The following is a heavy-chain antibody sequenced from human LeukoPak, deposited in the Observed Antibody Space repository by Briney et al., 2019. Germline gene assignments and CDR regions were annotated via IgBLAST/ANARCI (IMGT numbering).Heavy chain of an antibody. CDR1: GGSISSGSYY. D-gene: IGHD2-2*01. V-gene: IGHV4-61*02. Sequence: PSQTLSLTCTVSGGSISSGSYYWSWIRQPAGKGLEWIGRIYTSGSTNYNPSLKSRVTISVDTSKNQFSLKLSSVTAADTAVYYCARVFVWGYCSSTSCSEHAFDIWGQGTMVTVSS. CDR3: ARVFVWGYCSSTSCSEHAFDI. CDR2: IYTSGST. J-gene: IGHJ3*02.